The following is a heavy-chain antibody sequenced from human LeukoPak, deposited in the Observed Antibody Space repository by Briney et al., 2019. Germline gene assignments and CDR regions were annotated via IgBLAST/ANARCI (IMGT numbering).Heavy chain of an antibody. CDR3: ARVSDLAAAGTYDY. CDR2: IHYSGSSGST. D-gene: IGHD6-13*01. Sequence: SETLSLTCTVSGSSVTSYYWSWIRQPPGKGLEWIGNIHYSGSSGSTNYNPSLKSRVTTSVDTSTNQLSLRLSSVTAADTAVYYCARVSDLAAAGTYDYWGQGTLVTVSS. J-gene: IGHJ4*02. V-gene: IGHV4-59*02. CDR1: GSSVTSYY.